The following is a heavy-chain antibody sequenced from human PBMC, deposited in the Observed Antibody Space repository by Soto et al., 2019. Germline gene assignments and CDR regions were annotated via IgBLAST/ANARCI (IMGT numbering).Heavy chain of an antibody. CDR3: ARQGIYPYFDY. CDR2: IYYSGST. D-gene: IGHD3-3*02. J-gene: IGHJ4*02. V-gene: IGHV4-39*01. Sequence: QLQLQESGPGLVKPSETLSLTCTVSGGSITSSSYYWGWIRQPPGKGLEWIGSIYYSGSTYYNPSLKSRGTISVDTSKNQFSLKLSSVTAADTAVYYCARQGIYPYFDYWGQGTLVTVSS. CDR1: GGSITSSSYY.